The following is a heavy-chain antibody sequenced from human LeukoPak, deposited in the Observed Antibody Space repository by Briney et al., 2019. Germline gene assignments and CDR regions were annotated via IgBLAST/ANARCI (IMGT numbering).Heavy chain of an antibody. D-gene: IGHD2-2*02. V-gene: IGHV1-69*01. J-gene: IGHJ6*03. CDR3: ARVASAYCSSTSCYRVYYYYYMDV. CDR2: IIPIFGTA. Sequence: SVKVSCKASGGTFSSYAISWVRQAPGQGLEWMGGIIPIFGTANYAQKFQGRVTITADESTSTAYMELSSLRSEDTAVYCCARVASAYCSSTSCYRVYYYYYMDVWGKGTTVTVSS. CDR1: GGTFSSYA.